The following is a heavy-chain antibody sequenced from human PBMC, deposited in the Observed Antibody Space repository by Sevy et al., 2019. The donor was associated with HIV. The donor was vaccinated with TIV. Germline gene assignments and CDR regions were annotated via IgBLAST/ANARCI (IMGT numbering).Heavy chain of an antibody. CDR3: ARGANYYDSSGSQPNFDY. D-gene: IGHD3-22*01. V-gene: IGHV3-33*01. CDR1: GFTFSSYG. J-gene: IGHJ4*02. Sequence: GGSLRLSCAASGFTFSSYGMHWVRQAPAKGLEWVALIGYDGGSKCYADSVKGRFTLSRENSKNTLYLQMNSLRAEDTAVYYCARGANYYDSSGSQPNFDYWGQGTLVTVSS. CDR2: IGYDGGSK.